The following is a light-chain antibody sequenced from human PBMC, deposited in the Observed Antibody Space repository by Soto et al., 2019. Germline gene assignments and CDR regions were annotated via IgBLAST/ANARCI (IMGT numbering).Light chain of an antibody. CDR1: QSLLHSNGYNY. CDR2: LGS. CDR3: MQALQPSIT. V-gene: IGKV2-28*01. Sequence: DIVMTQSPLSLPVTPGAPASISCRSSQSLLHSNGYNYLDWYLQKPGQSPQLLIYLGSNRASGVPDRFSGSGSGTDFTLKISRVEAEDVGVYYCMQALQPSITVGQGTRLEIK. J-gene: IGKJ5*01.